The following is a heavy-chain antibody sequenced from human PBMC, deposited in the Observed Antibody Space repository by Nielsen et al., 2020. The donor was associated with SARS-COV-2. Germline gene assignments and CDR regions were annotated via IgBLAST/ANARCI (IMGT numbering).Heavy chain of an antibody. Sequence: SVQVSCKASGGTFSSYAISWVRQAPGQGLEWMGGIIPIFGTANYAQKFQGRVTITADKSTSTAYMELSSLRSEDTAVYYCAKPRETGTVFDYWGQGTLVTVSS. CDR2: IIPIFGTA. CDR1: GGTFSSYA. J-gene: IGHJ4*02. D-gene: IGHD1-1*01. CDR3: AKPRETGTVFDY. V-gene: IGHV1-69*06.